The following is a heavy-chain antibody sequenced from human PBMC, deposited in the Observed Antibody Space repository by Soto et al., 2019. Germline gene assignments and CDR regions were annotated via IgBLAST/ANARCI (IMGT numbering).Heavy chain of an antibody. CDR3: ARESGYCSGGSCYYRLWPRPPAY. Sequence: QVQLVESGGGVVQPGRSLRLSCAASGFTFSSYGMHWVRQAPGKGLEWVAVIWYDGSNKYYADSVKGRFTISRANSKDTLYLPMDSVRAQDTAVYYCARESGYCSGGSCYYRLWPRPPAYSGQGTPVTVSS. V-gene: IGHV3-33*01. J-gene: IGHJ4*02. CDR1: GFTFSSYG. CDR2: IWYDGSNK. D-gene: IGHD2-15*01.